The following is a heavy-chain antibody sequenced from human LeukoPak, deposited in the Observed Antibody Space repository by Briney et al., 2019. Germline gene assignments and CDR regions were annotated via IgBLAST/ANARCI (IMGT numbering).Heavy chain of an antibody. CDR2: ISSSSSYI. CDR3: ARDLGFGELLPDY. CDR1: GFTFSSYS. Sequence: PGGSLRLSCAASGFTFSSYSMNWVRQAPGKGLEWVSSISSSSSYIYYADSVKGRFTISRDNAKNSLYLQMNSLRAEDTAVYYCARDLGFGELLPDYWGQGTLVTVSS. D-gene: IGHD3-10*01. J-gene: IGHJ4*02. V-gene: IGHV3-21*01.